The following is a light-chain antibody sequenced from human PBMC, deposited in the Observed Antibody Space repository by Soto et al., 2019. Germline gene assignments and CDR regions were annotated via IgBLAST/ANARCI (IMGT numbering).Light chain of an antibody. CDR1: QNIVTH. Sequence: DIQMTQSPSSLSASVGDRVTITCRASQNIVTHLNWYQQRSGQAPKLLLYATSTLQSGVPSRFSGSGGGTDFSLTIISLQVEDFATYYCQQSYTRPRPFGQGTKLEIK. CDR2: ATS. J-gene: IGKJ2*01. CDR3: QQSYTRPRP. V-gene: IGKV1-39*01.